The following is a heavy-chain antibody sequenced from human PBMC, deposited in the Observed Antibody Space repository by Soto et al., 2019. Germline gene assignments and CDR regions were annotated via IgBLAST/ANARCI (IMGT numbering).Heavy chain of an antibody. CDR1: GGSISNYY. D-gene: IGHD1-26*01. V-gene: IGHV4-59*01. Sequence: PSETLSLTCTVSGGSISNYYWSWIRQPPGKGLEWIGYIYYSGSTNYNPSLKSRVTISVDTSKNQFSLKLSSVTAADTAVYYCARRYGGNFDSGGQGTLVTVPS. J-gene: IGHJ4*02. CDR3: ARRYGGNFDS. CDR2: IYYSGST.